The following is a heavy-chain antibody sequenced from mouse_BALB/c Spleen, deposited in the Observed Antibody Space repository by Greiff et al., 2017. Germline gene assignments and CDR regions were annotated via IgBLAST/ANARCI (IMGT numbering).Heavy chain of an antibody. Sequence: QVQLKESGAELARPGASVKLSCKASGYTFTSYWMQWVKQRPGQGLEWIGAIYPGDGDTRYTQKFKGKATLTADKSSSTAYMQLSSLASEDSAVYYCARDTTVQFAYWGQGTLVTVSA. J-gene: IGHJ3*01. CDR1: GYTFTSYW. CDR3: ARDTTVQFAY. D-gene: IGHD1-1*01. V-gene: IGHV1-87*01. CDR2: IYPGDGDT.